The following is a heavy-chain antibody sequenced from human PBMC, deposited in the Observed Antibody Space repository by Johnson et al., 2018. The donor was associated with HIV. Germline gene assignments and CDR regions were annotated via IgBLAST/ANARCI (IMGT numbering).Heavy chain of an antibody. J-gene: IGHJ3*02. CDR3: ARGPTYYYDSSGYWSDAFDI. CDR1: GFTFSSYW. CDR2: IKQDASEK. Sequence: VQLVESGGGLVKPGGSLRLSCAASGFTFSSYWMSWVHQAPGKGLEWVANIKQDASEKYYVDSLKGRFTISRDNAKNSLYLQMNSRRAEDTAVYYCARGPTYYYDSSGYWSDAFDIWGQGTMVTVSS. D-gene: IGHD3-22*01. V-gene: IGHV3-7*03.